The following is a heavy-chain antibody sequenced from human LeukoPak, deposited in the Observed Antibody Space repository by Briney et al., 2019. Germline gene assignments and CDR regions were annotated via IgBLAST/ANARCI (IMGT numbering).Heavy chain of an antibody. CDR2: IKRKSDGGMS. D-gene: IGHD3-10*01. J-gene: IGHJ4*02. CDR3: ITVHITLVRGLITQYYYDY. CDR1: GFTFSNAY. Sequence: GGSLRLSCAASGFTFSNAYMTWVRQAPGKGLEWVGRIKRKSDGGMSEYAAPVKGRFTISRDDSKNTVFLQMNSLNTEDTAVYYCITVHITLVRGLITQYYYDYWGQGTLVTVSS. V-gene: IGHV3-15*01.